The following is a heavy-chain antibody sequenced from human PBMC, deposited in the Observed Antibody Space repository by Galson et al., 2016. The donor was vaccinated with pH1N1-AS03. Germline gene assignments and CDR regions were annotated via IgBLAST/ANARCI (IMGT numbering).Heavy chain of an antibody. V-gene: IGHV4-39*01. Sequence: SETLSLTCSVSGGSIRRGSDFWAWIRQPPGKGLEWIGSVYYSGGTYYSPSLKSRFSLSVDMSKNQFYLKLTSVTAAHTAVYYCARHVHFYPANSDYPDVFDVGGQGTKVIVSS. J-gene: IGHJ3*01. CDR2: VYYSGGT. CDR1: GGSIRRGSDF. CDR3: ARHVHFYPANSDYPDVFDV. D-gene: IGHD3-22*01.